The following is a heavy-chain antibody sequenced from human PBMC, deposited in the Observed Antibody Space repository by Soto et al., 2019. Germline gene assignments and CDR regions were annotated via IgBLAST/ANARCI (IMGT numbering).Heavy chain of an antibody. CDR2: ISAYNGNT. D-gene: IGHD3-3*01. V-gene: IGHV1-18*01. J-gene: IGHJ6*03. CDR1: GYTFTSYG. CDR3: ARDPSSSDFWSGYYTTLYYYYYYMDV. Sequence: ASVKVSCKASGYTFTSYGISWVRQAPGQGLEWMGWISAYNGNTNYAQKLQGRVTMTTDTSTSTAYMELRSLRSDDTAVYYCARDPSSSDFWSGYYTTLYYYYYYMDVWGKGTTVTVSS.